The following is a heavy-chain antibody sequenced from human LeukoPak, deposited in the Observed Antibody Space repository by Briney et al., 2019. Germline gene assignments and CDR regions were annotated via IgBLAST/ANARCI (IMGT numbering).Heavy chain of an antibody. Sequence: GGSPRLSCAASGFTFSSYSMNWVRQAPGKGLEWVSSISSSSSYIHYADSVKGRFTISRDNAKNSLYLQMNSLRAEDTAVYYCARGLRGWGLNSDWGQGTLVTVSS. CDR2: ISSSSSYI. V-gene: IGHV3-21*01. D-gene: IGHD6-19*01. J-gene: IGHJ4*02. CDR1: GFTFSSYS. CDR3: ARGLRGWGLNSD.